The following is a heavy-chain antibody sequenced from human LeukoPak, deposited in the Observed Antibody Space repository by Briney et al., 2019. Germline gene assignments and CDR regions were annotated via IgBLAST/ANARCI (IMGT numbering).Heavy chain of an antibody. CDR3: AKERAGIGYCSRTSCSPFDY. Sequence: GGSLRLSCVASGFTFSSYAMSGVRQAPGKGLEWVAAISGSCGTTSTSASVKGRFTISRDNSKHPLYLQMHSLRAAATAVYYCAKERAGIGYCSRTSCSPFDYWGQGTLVTVSS. V-gene: IGHV3-23*01. CDR1: GFTFSSYA. D-gene: IGHD2-2*03. J-gene: IGHJ4*02. CDR2: ISGSCGTT.